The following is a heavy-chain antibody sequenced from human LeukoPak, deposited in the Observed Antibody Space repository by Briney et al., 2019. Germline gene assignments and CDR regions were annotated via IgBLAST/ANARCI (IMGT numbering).Heavy chain of an antibody. CDR2: IWNDGTNT. V-gene: IGHV3-33*01. CDR3: AGDTPPGGDYYFDY. J-gene: IGHJ4*02. CDR1: GFSFSTYG. Sequence: GGSLRLSCAASGFSFSTYGMHWVRQAPGRGLEWVALIWNDGTNTYYAASVKGRFTISRDNSKNTLYLQMNSLRAEDTAVYYCAGDTPPGGDYYFDYWGQGTLVIVSS. D-gene: IGHD3-16*01.